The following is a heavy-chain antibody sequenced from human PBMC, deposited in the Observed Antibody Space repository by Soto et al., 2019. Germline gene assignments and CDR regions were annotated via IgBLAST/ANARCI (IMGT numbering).Heavy chain of an antibody. J-gene: IGHJ6*02. Sequence: GGSLRLSCAASGFTFSTYAMSWVRQAPGKGLEWVSAISGSGGSTYYADSVKGRFTISRDDSKNTAYLQMNSLKTEDTAVYYCTREEGSGPYYYYGMDVWGQGTTVTVSS. D-gene: IGHD3-10*01. CDR1: GFTFSTYA. CDR2: ISGSGGST. V-gene: IGHV3-23*01. CDR3: TREEGSGPYYYYGMDV.